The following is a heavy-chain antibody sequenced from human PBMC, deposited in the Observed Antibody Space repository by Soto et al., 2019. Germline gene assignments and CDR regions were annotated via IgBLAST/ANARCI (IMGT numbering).Heavy chain of an antibody. Sequence: GASVKVSCKASGGTFSSYAISWVRQAPGQGLEWMGGIIPIFGTANYAQKFQGRVTITADESTRTAYMELSSLRSEDTAVYYCARVRIVPAASTYFDYWGQGTLVTVSS. CDR1: GGTFSSYA. V-gene: IGHV1-69*13. CDR2: IIPIFGTA. J-gene: IGHJ4*02. D-gene: IGHD2-2*01. CDR3: ARVRIVPAASTYFDY.